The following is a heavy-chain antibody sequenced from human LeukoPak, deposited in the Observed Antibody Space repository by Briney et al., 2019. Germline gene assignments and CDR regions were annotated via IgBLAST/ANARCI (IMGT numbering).Heavy chain of an antibody. Sequence: SEPLSLLCTVSGGPMHNYYWRWLRQPPGKGLEWIGYIYYSETTHYNPSLKSRVTISIDTSKNQFSLKVNSSSAADTAVYFCARGRVSSSTWYGTYYYYFYMDVWGKGTTVTVSS. D-gene: IGHD2-15*01. V-gene: IGHV4-59*01. CDR2: IYYSETT. J-gene: IGHJ6*03. CDR1: GGPMHNYY. CDR3: ARGRVSSSTWYGTYYYYFYMDV.